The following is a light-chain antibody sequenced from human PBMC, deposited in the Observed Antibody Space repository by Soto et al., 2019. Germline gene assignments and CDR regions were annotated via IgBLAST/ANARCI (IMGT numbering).Light chain of an antibody. CDR2: GQS. V-gene: IGKV3-20*01. Sequence: IVLTQSPGTLSLSPGERATLSCRASQTVDNNYVAWYQQKVGQAPRLLIYGQSTRAAGIPDRFSGSGSGTDFTLTISRLEPEDFAVYYCHQYGGSVYSFGQGTKLDIK. CDR3: HQYGGSVYS. J-gene: IGKJ2*03. CDR1: QTVDNNY.